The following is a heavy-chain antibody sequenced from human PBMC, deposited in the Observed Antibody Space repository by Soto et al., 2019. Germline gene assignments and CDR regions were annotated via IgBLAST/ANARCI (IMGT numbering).Heavy chain of an antibody. Sequence: QVQLVESGGGVVQPGKSLRLSCAASGFIFSNYGMHWVRQAPGKGLEWVALISFDGTNRNYADSVKGRFTIYRDNPKNTLYLEMNSLRPEDTAFYYCEKRGGVVGGSEHPFFEYWGQGTLVTVSS. CDR3: EKRGGVVGGSEHPFFEY. CDR1: GFIFSNYG. V-gene: IGHV3-30*18. D-gene: IGHD2-15*01. J-gene: IGHJ4*02. CDR2: ISFDGTNR.